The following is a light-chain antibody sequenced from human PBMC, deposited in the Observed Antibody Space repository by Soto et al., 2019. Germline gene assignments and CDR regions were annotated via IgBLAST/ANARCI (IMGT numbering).Light chain of an antibody. V-gene: IGLV2-14*01. CDR3: SSYTSSSTPYV. CDR2: DVS. Sequence: QSVLTQPASVSGSPGQSIAISCTGTSSDIGDYNYVSWYQQHPVKAPKLIIYDVSNRPSGVSDRFSGSKSGNTASLTISGLQAEDEADYYCSSYTSSSTPYVFGTGTKVPS. J-gene: IGLJ1*01. CDR1: SSDIGDYNY.